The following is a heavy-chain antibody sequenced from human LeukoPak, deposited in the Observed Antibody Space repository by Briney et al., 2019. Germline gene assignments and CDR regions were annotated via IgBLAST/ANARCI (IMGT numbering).Heavy chain of an antibody. V-gene: IGHV3-48*04. J-gene: IGHJ4*02. CDR2: ITRSFSTT. CDR1: GFTFSSYP. Sequence: GGSLRLSCAASGFTFSSYPMNWVRQAPGKGLEWISYITRSFSTTYYADSVKGRFTISRDNAKNSLYLQMNSLRAEDTAVYYCARSVYWGQGTLVTVSS. CDR3: ARSVY.